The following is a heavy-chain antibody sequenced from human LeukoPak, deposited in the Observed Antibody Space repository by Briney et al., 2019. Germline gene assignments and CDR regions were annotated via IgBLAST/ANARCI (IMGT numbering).Heavy chain of an antibody. V-gene: IGHV3-30-3*01. J-gene: IGHJ4*02. CDR3: ASLPPDIVVVPAARLDY. Sequence: GGSLRLSCAASGFTFSSYAMHWVRQAPGKGLEWVALISYDGNNKYYADSVKGRFTISRDNSKNRLYLQMDSLRAEDTAVYSCASLPPDIVVVPAARLDYWGQGALVTVSS. D-gene: IGHD2-2*01. CDR2: ISYDGNNK. CDR1: GFTFSSYA.